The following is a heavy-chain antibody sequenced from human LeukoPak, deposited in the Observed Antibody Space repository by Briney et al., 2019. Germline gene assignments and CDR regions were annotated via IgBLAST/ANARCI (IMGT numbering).Heavy chain of an antibody. D-gene: IGHD2-2*01. J-gene: IGHJ4*02. CDR2: INHRRST. CDR3: AKGARDIVVVPSSTPKPRNFDY. CDR1: GGSFSGYY. Sequence: SETLSLTCAVYGGSFSGYYWSWIRQPPGKGLEWIGEINHRRSTNYNPSLKSRVTMSVDTSKNQFSLNLSSVTAADTAVYYCAKGARDIVVVPSSTPKPRNFDYWGQGTLVTVSS. V-gene: IGHV4-34*01.